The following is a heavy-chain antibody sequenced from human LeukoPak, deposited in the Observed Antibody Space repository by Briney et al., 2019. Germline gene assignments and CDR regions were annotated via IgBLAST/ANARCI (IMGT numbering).Heavy chain of an antibody. J-gene: IGHJ4*02. CDR1: GFTFSDFD. CDR2: ICRGSGTV. V-gene: IGHV3-48*02. CDR3: ATEGRSYSPGY. Sequence: PGGSLRLSCEASGFTFSDFDMNWVRQAPGEGLEWLSYICRGSGTVYYADSVKGRFTISRDNAKNSLYLQMNTLRDEDTAMYYCATEGRSYSPGYWGQGTLVTVSS. D-gene: IGHD3-10*01.